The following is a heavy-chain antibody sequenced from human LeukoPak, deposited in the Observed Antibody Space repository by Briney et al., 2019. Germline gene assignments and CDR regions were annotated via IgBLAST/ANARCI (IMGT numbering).Heavy chain of an antibody. D-gene: IGHD1-26*01. Sequence: SETLSLTCTVSGGSISSYYWSWIRQPPGKGLEWIGYIYNSESANYNPSLKSRVTISLDTSKNQFSLKLSSVTAADTAVYYCARAPGGYYPYYYYGMDVWGQGTTVTVSS. V-gene: IGHV4-59*01. CDR1: GGSISSYY. J-gene: IGHJ6*02. CDR2: IYNSESA. CDR3: ARAPGGYYPYYYYGMDV.